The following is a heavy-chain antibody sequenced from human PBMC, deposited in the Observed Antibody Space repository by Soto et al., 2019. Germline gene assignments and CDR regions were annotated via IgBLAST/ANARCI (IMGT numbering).Heavy chain of an antibody. CDR3: ATVRITILPYYFDY. V-gene: IGHV1-24*01. J-gene: IGHJ4*02. D-gene: IGHD2-21*01. Sequence: GASVKVSCQVSGYTLTELSMHWVRQGPGKGLEWMGGFDPEDGETIYAQKFQGRVTMTEDTSTDTANMERSRLRSEETAVYYCATVRITILPYYFDYWGQGTLVAVSS. CDR1: GYTLTELS. CDR2: FDPEDGET.